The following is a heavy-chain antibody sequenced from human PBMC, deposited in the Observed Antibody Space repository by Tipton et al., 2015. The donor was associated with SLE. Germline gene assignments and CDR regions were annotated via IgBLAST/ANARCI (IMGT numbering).Heavy chain of an antibody. J-gene: IGHJ6*02. Sequence: SLRLSCAASGFTFHNYWMPWVRQAPGKGLVWGSRLSTDGSVTTYADSVKGRLTISRDNAKNTLYLQMRSLRVEDTGIYYCARAPIISVAGTTDPFGMDVWGPGTRVTVSS. CDR3: ARAPIISVAGTTDPFGMDV. D-gene: IGHD6-19*01. CDR2: LSTDGSVT. CDR1: GFTFHNYW. V-gene: IGHV3-74*01.